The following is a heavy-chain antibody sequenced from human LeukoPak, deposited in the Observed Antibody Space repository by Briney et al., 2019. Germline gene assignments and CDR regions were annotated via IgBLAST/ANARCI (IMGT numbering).Heavy chain of an antibody. Sequence: PGESLKISCKGSGYSFTTYWIGWVRQMPGKGLEWVGIIYPGDSDTRYSPPFQGQVTISVDKSISTAYPQWSSLKASDTAMYYCARAGTYYYYFDYWGQGTLVTVSS. CDR1: GYSFTTYW. D-gene: IGHD3-10*01. CDR2: IYPGDSDT. J-gene: IGHJ4*02. V-gene: IGHV5-51*01. CDR3: ARAGTYYYYFDY.